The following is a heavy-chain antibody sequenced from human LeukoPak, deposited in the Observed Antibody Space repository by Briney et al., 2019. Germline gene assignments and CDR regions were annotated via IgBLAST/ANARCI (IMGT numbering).Heavy chain of an antibody. CDR3: ATGFYGSGSWFDP. J-gene: IGHJ5*02. CDR1: GGSFSGYY. Sequence: SETLSLTCGVYGGSFSGYYWSWIRQPPGKGLEWIGEINHSGSTNYNPSLKSRVTVSVDTSKNQFSLKLSSVTAADTAVYYCATGFYGSGSWFDPWGQGTLVTVSS. CDR2: INHSGST. D-gene: IGHD3-10*01. V-gene: IGHV4-34*01.